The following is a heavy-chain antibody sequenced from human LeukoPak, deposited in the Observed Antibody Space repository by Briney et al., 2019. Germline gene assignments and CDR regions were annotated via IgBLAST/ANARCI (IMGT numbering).Heavy chain of an antibody. Sequence: AGGSLRLSCAASGFTFDVYAMHWVRQAPGKGLEWVSLFSWDGGSTYYADSVKGRFTISRDNSKNSLHLQMNSVRGEDTALYYCAKGGPRYYYYYYIDVWGKGTTVTVSS. D-gene: IGHD3-10*01. CDR2: FSWDGGST. V-gene: IGHV3-43D*03. CDR1: GFTFDVYA. J-gene: IGHJ6*03. CDR3: AKGGPRYYYYYYIDV.